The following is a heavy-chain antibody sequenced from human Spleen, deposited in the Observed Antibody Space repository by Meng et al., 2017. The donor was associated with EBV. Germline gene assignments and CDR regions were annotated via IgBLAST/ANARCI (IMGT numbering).Heavy chain of an antibody. J-gene: IGHJ4*02. CDR2: IYHNGDT. V-gene: IGHV4-30-4*01. D-gene: IGHD3-16*01. Sequence: QVRFKGSAPGPVRPSPPRSLTCSVSGGSISIGTYYWSWIRQPPGRGLEWIGYIYHNGDTYYSPSLQSRLTISVDTSKNQFSLKMSSVTAADTAVYFCASGSGGNFDFWGQGTLVTVSS. CDR3: ASGSGGNFDF. CDR1: GGSISIGTYY.